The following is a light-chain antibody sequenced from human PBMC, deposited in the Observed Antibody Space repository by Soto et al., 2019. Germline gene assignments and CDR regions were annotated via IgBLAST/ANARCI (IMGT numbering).Light chain of an antibody. V-gene: IGLV2-8*01. CDR2: EVS. Sequence: QSALTQPPSASGSPGQSVTISCTGTSSDVGGYNYVSWYQQHPGKAPKLMIYEVSKRPSGVPDRFSGSKSGNAASLTISGLQAEDETDYYCCSYAGHSTYVFGTGTKVTVL. CDR3: CSYAGHSTYV. J-gene: IGLJ1*01. CDR1: SSDVGGYNY.